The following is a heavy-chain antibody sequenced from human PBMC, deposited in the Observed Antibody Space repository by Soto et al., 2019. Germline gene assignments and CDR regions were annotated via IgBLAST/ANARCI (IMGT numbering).Heavy chain of an antibody. Sequence: PGGSLRLSCAASGFTFSRYFVNWVRQAPGKGLEWVSSISTSSDYIFYADSVKGRFTISRDNAKNSLYLQMNSLRAEDTAVYYCARDGYCIRGRCSSEIDFWGQGALVTVSS. V-gene: IGHV3-21*01. CDR1: GFTFSRYF. J-gene: IGHJ4*01. D-gene: IGHD2-15*01. CDR3: ARDGYCIRGRCSSEIDF. CDR2: ISTSSDYI.